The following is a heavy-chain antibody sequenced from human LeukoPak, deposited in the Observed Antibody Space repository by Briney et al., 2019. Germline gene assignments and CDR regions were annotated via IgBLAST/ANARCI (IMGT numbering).Heavy chain of an antibody. V-gene: IGHV4-59*01. J-gene: IGHJ4*02. D-gene: IGHD2-8*01. CDR3: ASTPIAYYRFDY. Sequence: SETLSLTCTVPGGSISSYYWSWIRQPPGKGLEWIGYIYYSGSTNYNPSLKSRVTISVDTSKNQFSLKLSSVTAADTAVYYCASTPIAYYRFDYWGQGTLVTVSS. CDR1: GGSISSYY. CDR2: IYYSGST.